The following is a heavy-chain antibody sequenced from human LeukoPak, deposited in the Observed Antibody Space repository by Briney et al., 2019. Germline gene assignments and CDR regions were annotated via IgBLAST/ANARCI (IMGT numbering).Heavy chain of an antibody. J-gene: IGHJ4*02. CDR3: AKDGSGSCFVS. CDR1: GFTFSSYA. V-gene: IGHV3-23*01. D-gene: IGHD1-26*01. Sequence: GGSLRLSCAASGFTFSSYAMSWVRQAPGKGLEWVSAISGSGGSIYYADSVKGRFTISRDNSKNTLYLQMNSLRAEDTAVYYCAKDGSGSCFVSWGQGTLVTVSS. CDR2: ISGSGGSI.